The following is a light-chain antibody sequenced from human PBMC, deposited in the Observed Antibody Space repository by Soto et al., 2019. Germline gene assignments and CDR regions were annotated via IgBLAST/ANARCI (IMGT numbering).Light chain of an antibody. CDR3: QQLNS. Sequence: DIQLTQSPSFLSASVGDRVTITCRASQGISSYLAWYQQKPGKAAKLLIYAACTLQSGVPSRFSGSGSGTEFTLTISSLQPEDFATYYCQQLNSFGGGTKVDI. CDR1: QGISSY. CDR2: AAC. V-gene: IGKV1-9*01. J-gene: IGKJ4*01.